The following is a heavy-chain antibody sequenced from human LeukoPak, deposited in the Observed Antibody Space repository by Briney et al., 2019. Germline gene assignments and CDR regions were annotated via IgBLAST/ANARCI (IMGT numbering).Heavy chain of an antibody. V-gene: IGHV1-2*02. CDR2: INPNSGGT. Sequence: ASVKVSCKASGYTFTSYYMHWVRQAPGQGLEWMGWINPNSGGTNYAQKFQGRVTMTRDTSISTAYMELSRLRSDDTAVYYCARTRRDGYNKDPYYFDYWGQGTLVTVSS. D-gene: IGHD5-24*01. CDR3: ARTRRDGYNKDPYYFDY. CDR1: GYTFTSYY. J-gene: IGHJ4*02.